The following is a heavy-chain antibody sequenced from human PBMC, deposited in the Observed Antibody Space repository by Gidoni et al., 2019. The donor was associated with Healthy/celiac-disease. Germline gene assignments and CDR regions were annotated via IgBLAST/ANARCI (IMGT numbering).Heavy chain of an antibody. CDR1: GYTFTSYY. Sequence: QVQLVQSGAEVKKPGASVKVSCKASGYTFTSYYMHWVRQAPGQGLEWMGIINPSGGSTSYAQKFQGRVTMTRDTSTSTVYMELSSLRSEDTAVYYCAAPRVGGGYDSSGYPTYWGQGTLVTVSS. V-gene: IGHV1-46*01. J-gene: IGHJ4*02. CDR3: AAPRVGGGYDSSGYPTY. D-gene: IGHD3-22*01. CDR2: INPSGGST.